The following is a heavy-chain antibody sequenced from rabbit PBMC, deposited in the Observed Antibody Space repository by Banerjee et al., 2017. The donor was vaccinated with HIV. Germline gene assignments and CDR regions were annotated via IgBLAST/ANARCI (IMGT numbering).Heavy chain of an antibody. J-gene: IGHJ4*01. D-gene: IGHD4-1*01. CDR1: GFSLSSYG. V-gene: IGHV1S45*01. CDR2: INTSSGNT. CDR3: ARDLAGVIGWNFDL. Sequence: QEQLEESGGDLVKPEGSLTLTCTASGFSLSSYGVSWVRQAPGKGLEWIGCINTSSGNTVYASWAKGRFTISKTSSTTVTLQMTSLTAADTATYFCARDLAGVIGWNFDLWGPGTLVTVS.